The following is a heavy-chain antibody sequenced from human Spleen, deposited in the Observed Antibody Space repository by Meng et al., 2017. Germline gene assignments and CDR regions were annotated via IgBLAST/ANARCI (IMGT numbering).Heavy chain of an antibody. CDR3: ARDEDISAAGYLLGDF. D-gene: IGHD6-13*01. CDR1: GYSFTAYY. CDR2: INPNSGDT. Sequence: ASVKVSCKPSGYSFTAYYIHRVRQAPGQGLEWLGHINPNSGDTLYAQKFQGRVTMTRDTSISTAYMELSGLRSDDTAVYYCARDEDISAAGYLLGDFWGQGTLVTVSS. J-gene: IGHJ4*02. V-gene: IGHV1-2*06.